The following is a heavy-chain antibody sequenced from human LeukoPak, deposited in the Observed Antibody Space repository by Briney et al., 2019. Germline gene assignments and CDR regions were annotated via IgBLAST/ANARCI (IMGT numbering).Heavy chain of an antibody. CDR2: ISSSSSYI. Sequence: GGSLRLSCAASGFTFSSHSMNWVRQAPGKGLEWVSSISSSSSYIYHADSGKGRFTIARDNAKNSLYLQMNSLRAEDTAVYYCARDSSDDYVWGSYRWGPPDDYWGQGTLVTVSS. D-gene: IGHD3-16*02. V-gene: IGHV3-21*01. J-gene: IGHJ4*02. CDR1: GFTFSSHS. CDR3: ARDSSDDYVWGSYRWGPPDDY.